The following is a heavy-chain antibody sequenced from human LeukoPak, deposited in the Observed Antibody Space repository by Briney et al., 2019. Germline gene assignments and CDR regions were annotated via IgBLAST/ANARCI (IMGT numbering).Heavy chain of an antibody. CDR3: ASGQPLYGDYGGLDY. CDR1: GGSFSGYY. V-gene: IGHV4-34*01. D-gene: IGHD4-17*01. CDR2: INHSGST. J-gene: IGHJ4*02. Sequence: SETLSLTCAVYGGSFSGYYWSWIRQPPGKGLEWIGEINHSGSTNYNPSLKSRVTISVDTSKNQFSLKLSSVTAADTAVYYCASGQPLYGDYGGLDYWGQGTLVTVSS.